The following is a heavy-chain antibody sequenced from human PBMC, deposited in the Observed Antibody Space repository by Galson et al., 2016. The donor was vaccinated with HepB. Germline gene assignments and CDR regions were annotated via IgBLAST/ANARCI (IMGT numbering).Heavy chain of an antibody. J-gene: IGHJ3*02. D-gene: IGHD6-25*01. V-gene: IGHV1-2*04. CDR2: LSANSGAT. CDR3: ATSTGYRSGWGAFDI. CDR1: GDTFTGYY. Sequence: SVKVSCKASGDTFTGYYIHWVRQAPGQGLEWMAWLSANSGATIYAQKFQGWVTMTRGTSISTAYMELTSLTSDATAIYYCATSTGYRSGWGAFDIWGQGTMVTVSS.